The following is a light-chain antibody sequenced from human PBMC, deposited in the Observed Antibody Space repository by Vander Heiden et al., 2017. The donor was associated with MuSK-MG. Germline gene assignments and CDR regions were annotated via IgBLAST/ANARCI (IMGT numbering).Light chain of an antibody. V-gene: IGKV3-20*01. J-gene: IGKJ3*01. CDR3: QQDCISDT. CDR1: QSVSSSY. CDR2: GAP. Sequence: EIVLTQSPGTLSLSPGERATLSCRASQSVSSSYLAWYQQKPGQAPRLLIYGAPSRANGIPDRFSGSGSGTDFTLTSSRLEPEDFAVYYWQQDCISDTFGHGTKVDIK.